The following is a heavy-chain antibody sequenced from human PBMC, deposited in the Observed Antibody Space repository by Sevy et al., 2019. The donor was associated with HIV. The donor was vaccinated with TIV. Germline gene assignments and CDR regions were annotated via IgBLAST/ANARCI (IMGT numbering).Heavy chain of an antibody. V-gene: IGHV3-23*01. D-gene: IGHD2-8*01. CDR2: IAASDGTT. Sequence: GGSLRLSCAASGFSFSSNVMSWVRQTPAKGLEWVSSIAASDGTTFYADSVKGRFTISRDNSKNTLFLQMSSLRAEDTAVHYCTKRPLGSPNFYFQYWGQGTLVTVSS. J-gene: IGHJ4*02. CDR3: TKRPLGSPNFYFQY. CDR1: GFSFSSNV.